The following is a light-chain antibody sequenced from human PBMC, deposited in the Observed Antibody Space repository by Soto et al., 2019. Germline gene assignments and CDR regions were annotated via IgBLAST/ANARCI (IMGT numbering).Light chain of an antibody. V-gene: IGKV4-1*01. J-gene: IGKJ2*01. CDR1: QSVFDSSNNKNY. CDR3: QHYFSIPHT. Sequence: DIVMTQSPDSLAVSLGERATINCKSSQSVFDSSNNKNYLAWYQQKPGQPPRLLISWASTRESGVPDRFSGSGSGTDFTLTISSLQAEDVAVYYCQHYFSIPHTFGQGTKLEIK. CDR2: WAS.